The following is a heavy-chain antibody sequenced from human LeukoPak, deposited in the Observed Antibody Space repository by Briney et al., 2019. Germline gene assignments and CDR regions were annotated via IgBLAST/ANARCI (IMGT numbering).Heavy chain of an antibody. CDR1: GFTFSSYW. J-gene: IGHJ4*02. Sequence: PGGSLRLSCAASGFTFSSYWMNWARQAPGKGLEWVSAISGSGGSTYYADSVKGRSTISRDNSKNTLYLQMNSLRAEDTAVYYCAKEMRLTPFDYWGQGTLVTVSS. D-gene: IGHD3-22*01. CDR2: ISGSGGST. CDR3: AKEMRLTPFDY. V-gene: IGHV3-23*01.